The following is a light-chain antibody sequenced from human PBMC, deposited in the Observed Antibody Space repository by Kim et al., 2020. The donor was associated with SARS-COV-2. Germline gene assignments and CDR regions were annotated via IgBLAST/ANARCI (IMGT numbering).Light chain of an antibody. CDR2: GAS. CDR3: QQYGSPHPGYT. Sequence: EIVLTQSPGTLSLSPGERATLSCRASQSVSSSYLAWYQQKPGQAPRLLIYGASSRATGIPDRFSGSGSGTDFTLTISRLEPEDFAVYYCQQYGSPHPGYTFGQGTKLEIK. CDR1: QSVSSSY. J-gene: IGKJ2*01. V-gene: IGKV3-20*01.